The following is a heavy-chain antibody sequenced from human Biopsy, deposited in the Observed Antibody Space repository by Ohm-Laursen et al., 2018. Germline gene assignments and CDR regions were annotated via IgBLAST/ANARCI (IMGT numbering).Heavy chain of an antibody. Sequence: SVKVSCKASGYTFINYGFSWVRQAPGQGLEWMGWINPYNGDTNYAQKLQGRVTMTTDTSTSTAYMELRSLRSDDTAVYYCARDYQPTIITIHCYYYGMDVWGQGTTVTVSS. CDR2: INPYNGDT. D-gene: IGHD2-2*01. J-gene: IGHJ6*02. CDR1: GYTFINYG. V-gene: IGHV1-18*01. CDR3: ARDYQPTIITIHCYYYGMDV.